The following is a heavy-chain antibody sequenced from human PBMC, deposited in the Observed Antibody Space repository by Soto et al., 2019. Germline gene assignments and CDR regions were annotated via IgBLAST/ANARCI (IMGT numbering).Heavy chain of an antibody. CDR1: GGSISSSSYY. D-gene: IGHD5-18*01. CDR3: ARGGYSSKYYYYYGMDV. Sequence: SETLSLTCTVSGGSISSSSYYWGWIRQPPGKGLEWIGSIYYSGSTYYNPSLKSRLTITVDRSKNQFSLNLSSVTAADTAVYYCARGGYSSKYYYYYGMDVWGQGTTVTVS. CDR2: IYYSGST. V-gene: IGHV4-39*07. J-gene: IGHJ6*02.